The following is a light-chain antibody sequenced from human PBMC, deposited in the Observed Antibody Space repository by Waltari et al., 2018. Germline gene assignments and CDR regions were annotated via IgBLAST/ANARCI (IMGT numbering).Light chain of an antibody. J-gene: IGLJ2*01. CDR2: DVS. CDR3: SSYTSSSTLV. Sequence: QSALTQPASVSGSPGQSITISCTGTSSDVGLYNYVPWYQQHPGKAPKLMIYDVSNRPSGVSNRFSGSKSGNTASLTISGLQAEDEADYYCSSYTSSSTLVFGGGTKLTVL. CDR1: SSDVGLYNY. V-gene: IGLV2-14*03.